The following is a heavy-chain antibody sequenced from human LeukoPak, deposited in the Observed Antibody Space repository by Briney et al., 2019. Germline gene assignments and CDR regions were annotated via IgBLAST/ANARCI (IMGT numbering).Heavy chain of an antibody. CDR1: GFTFTSSA. V-gene: IGHV1-58*02. J-gene: IGHJ4*02. Sequence: SVKVSCKASGFTFTSSAMQWVRQARGQRLEWIGWIVVGSGNTNYAQKFQERVTITRDMSTSTAYMELSSLRSEDTVVYYCAAVPDYYDSSGYYLYFDYWGQGTLVTVSS. CDR2: IVVGSGNT. D-gene: IGHD3-22*01. CDR3: AAVPDYYDSSGYYLYFDY.